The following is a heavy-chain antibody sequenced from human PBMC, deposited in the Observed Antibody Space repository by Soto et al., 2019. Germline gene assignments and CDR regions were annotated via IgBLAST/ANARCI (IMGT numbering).Heavy chain of an antibody. V-gene: IGHV4-30-2*01. D-gene: IGHD2-2*01. J-gene: IGHJ5*02. CDR2: IYHSGST. CDR3: ARVPTP. CDR1: GGSISSGGYS. Sequence: PSETLSLTCAVSGGSISSGGYSWSWIRQPPGKGLEWIGYIYHSGSTYYNSSLKSRVTISVDRSKNQFSLKLSSVPAADTAVYYFARVPTPWGQGTLVTAPQ.